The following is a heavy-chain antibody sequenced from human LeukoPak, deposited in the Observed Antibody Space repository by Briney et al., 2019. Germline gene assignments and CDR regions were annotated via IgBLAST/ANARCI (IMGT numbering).Heavy chain of an antibody. CDR2: ILSAGPT. J-gene: IGHJ5*02. V-gene: IGHV4-4*09. CDR1: GASITDYC. Sequence: PSETLSLTCSVSGASITDYCWSWIRQPPGKGLEWIGYILSAGPTNYNPSLKSRVAILVDTSKNQFSLRLSSVTAADTAVYYCARRRDTSGWLDHWGQGTLVTVSS. CDR3: ARRRDTSGWLDH. D-gene: IGHD6-19*01.